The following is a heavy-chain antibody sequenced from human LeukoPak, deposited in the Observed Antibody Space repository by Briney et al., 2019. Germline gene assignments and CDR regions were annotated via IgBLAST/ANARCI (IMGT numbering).Heavy chain of an antibody. CDR3: AKDQLPVAYCGGDCYWGAFDI. J-gene: IGHJ3*02. V-gene: IGHV3-9*01. CDR1: GFTFDDYA. CDR2: ISWNSGSI. Sequence: GRSLRLSCAASGFTFDDYAMHWVRQAPGKGLEWVSGISWNSGSIGYADSVKGRFTISRDNAKNSLYLQMNSLRAEDTAVYYCAKDQLPVAYCGGDCYWGAFDIWGQGTMVTVSS. D-gene: IGHD2-21*01.